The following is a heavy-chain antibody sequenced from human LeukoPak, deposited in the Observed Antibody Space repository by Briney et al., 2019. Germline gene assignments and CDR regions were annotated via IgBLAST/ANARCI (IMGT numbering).Heavy chain of an antibody. J-gene: IGHJ5*02. CDR1: GFTFSSYS. CDR3: ARGPTVVTGRVLDP. Sequence: GGSLRLSCAASGFTFSSYSMNWVRQAPGKGLEWVSYISSSSSTIYYADSVKGRFTISRDNAKNSLYLQMNSLRAEDTAVYYCARGPTVVTGRVLDPWGQGTLVTVSS. V-gene: IGHV3-48*04. D-gene: IGHD4-23*01. CDR2: ISSSSSTI.